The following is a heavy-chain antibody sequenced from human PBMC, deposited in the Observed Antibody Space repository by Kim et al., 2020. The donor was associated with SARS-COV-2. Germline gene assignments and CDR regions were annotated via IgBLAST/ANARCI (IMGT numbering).Heavy chain of an antibody. V-gene: IGHV3-23*01. J-gene: IGHJ6*02. Sequence: GGSLRLSCAASGFTFSSHAMSWVRQAPGKGLEWVSGISGSGDSTYHADSVKGRFTISRDNSKNTLYLQMNSLRADDTAVYYCAKDRTGTVGGVSYGMEVWRRGTPVSVSS. CDR1: GFTFSSHA. CDR2: ISGSGDST. D-gene: IGHD3-16*01. CDR3: AKDRTGTVGGVSYGMEV.